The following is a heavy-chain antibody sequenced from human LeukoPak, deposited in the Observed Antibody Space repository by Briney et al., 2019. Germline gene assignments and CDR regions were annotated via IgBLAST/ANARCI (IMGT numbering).Heavy chain of an antibody. CDR1: GYSISSGYY. D-gene: IGHD6-6*01. J-gene: IGHJ4*02. CDR3: ARGGHLADRPTRFDY. CDR2: IYHSGST. V-gene: IGHV4-38-2*01. Sequence: SETLSLTCAVSGYSISSGYYWAAIRQPPGKGLEWIGTIYHSGSTYYNPALKTRVTISVDTSKNQLSMNLASVTAADSAVYYCARGGHLADRPTRFDYWGQGTLVTVSS.